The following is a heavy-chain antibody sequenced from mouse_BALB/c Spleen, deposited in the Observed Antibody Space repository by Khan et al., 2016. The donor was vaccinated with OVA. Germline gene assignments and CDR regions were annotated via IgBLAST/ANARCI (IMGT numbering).Heavy chain of an antibody. Sequence: QVQLKESGPGLVQPSQSLSITCTVSGFSLSSYGVHWVRQSPGKGLEWLGVIWSGGVTDYNAVFISRLIISKANSKSQAFLKMNSLQANDTAIYYGVRNYDDDEGLTYWGQGTLVTVSA. V-gene: IGHV2-2*02. CDR1: GFSLSSYG. CDR2: IWSGGVT. CDR3: VRNYDDDEGLTY. D-gene: IGHD2-4*01. J-gene: IGHJ3*01.